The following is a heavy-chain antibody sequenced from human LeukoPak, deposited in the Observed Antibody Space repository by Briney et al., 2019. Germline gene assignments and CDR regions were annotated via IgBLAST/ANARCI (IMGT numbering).Heavy chain of an antibody. CDR2: IYSGGST. CDR3: WSITGTNGIDY. D-gene: IGHD1-20*01. V-gene: IGHV3-53*01. J-gene: IGHJ4*02. Sequence: GGSLRLSCAASGFTVSSNYMSWVRQAPGKGLEWVSVIYSGGSTYYADSVKGRFTISRDNSKNTLYLQMNSLRAEDTAVYYCWSITGTNGIDYWGQGTLVTVSS. CDR1: GFTVSSNY.